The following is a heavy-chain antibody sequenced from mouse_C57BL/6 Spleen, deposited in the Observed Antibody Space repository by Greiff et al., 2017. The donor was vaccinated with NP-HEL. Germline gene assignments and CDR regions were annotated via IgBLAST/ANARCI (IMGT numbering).Heavy chain of an antibody. CDR1: GYAFSSSW. J-gene: IGHJ2*01. V-gene: IGHV1-82*01. Sequence: VKLMESGPELVKPGASVKISCKASGYAFSSSWMNWVKQRPGKGLEWIGRIYPGDGDTNYNGKFKGKATLTADKSSSTAYMQLSSLTSEDSAVYFCARGELWFDYWGQGTTLTVSS. D-gene: IGHD1-1*02. CDR3: ARGELWFDY. CDR2: IYPGDGDT.